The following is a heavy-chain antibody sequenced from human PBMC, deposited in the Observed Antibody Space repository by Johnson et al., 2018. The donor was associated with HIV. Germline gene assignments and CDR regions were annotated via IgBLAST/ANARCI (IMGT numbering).Heavy chain of an antibody. D-gene: IGHD6-25*01. V-gene: IGHV3-11*04. J-gene: IGHJ3*02. CDR1: GFTFSDYY. CDR3: GRDEMQRRYALTAFDI. Sequence: QVQLVESGGGLVKPGGSLRLSCAASGFTFSDYYMSWIRQAPGKGLEWISYISSSGSTIYYADSVKGRFTISRDNSKNSLYLQMNSLRAEDTAVYYCGRDEMQRRYALTAFDIWGQGTMVTVYS. CDR2: ISSSGSTI.